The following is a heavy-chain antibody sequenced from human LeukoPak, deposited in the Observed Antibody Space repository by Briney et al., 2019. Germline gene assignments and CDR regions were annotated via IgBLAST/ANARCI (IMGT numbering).Heavy chain of an antibody. CDR2: MDYSWST. Sequence: PSETLSLTCTVSGGSISSSSYYWGWIRQPPGKGLEWIGSMDYSWSTYFNSSLKSRVAISVGTSKNQFSLKLSSVTAADTAVYYCAVVRGYFDYWGQGTLVTVSS. V-gene: IGHV4-39*01. D-gene: IGHD3-10*01. CDR1: GGSISSSSYY. CDR3: AVVRGYFDY. J-gene: IGHJ4*02.